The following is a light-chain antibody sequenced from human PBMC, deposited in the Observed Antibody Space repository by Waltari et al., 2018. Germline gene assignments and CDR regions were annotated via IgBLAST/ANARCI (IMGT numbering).Light chain of an antibody. CDR3: HQHYTTPWT. Sequence: DIVMTQSPDSLAVSLGERATIHCKSSQRVLYTDNNKNYLTWYQQKPGQSPPLLIYWASTRESGVPDRFIGSGSGTDFTLTISSLQAEDVAVYYCHQHYTTPWTFGQGTQVEL. V-gene: IGKV4-1*01. CDR1: QRVLYTDNNKNY. CDR2: WAS. J-gene: IGKJ1*01.